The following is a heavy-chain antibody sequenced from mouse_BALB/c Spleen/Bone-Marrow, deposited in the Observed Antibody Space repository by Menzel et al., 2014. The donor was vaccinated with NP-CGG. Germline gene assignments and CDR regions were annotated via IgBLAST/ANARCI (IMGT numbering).Heavy chain of an antibody. D-gene: IGHD2-1*01. CDR3: ARGDGNYPFYAMDY. Sequence: VQLVESGAELVRPGSSVKISCKASGYAFSSYWMNWVKQRPGQGLEWIGQIYPGDGDTNYNEKFKGKATLTADKSSSTAYMQLSSLTSEDSAVYFCARGDGNYPFYAMDYWGQGTSVTVSS. J-gene: IGHJ4*01. V-gene: IGHV1-80*01. CDR2: IYPGDGDT. CDR1: GYAFSSYW.